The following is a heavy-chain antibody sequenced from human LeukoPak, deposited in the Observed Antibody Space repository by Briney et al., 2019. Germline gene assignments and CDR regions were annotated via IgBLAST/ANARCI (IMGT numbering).Heavy chain of an antibody. Sequence: GGSLRLSCAASGFTFSSYGMHWVRQAPGKGLEWVAVISYDGSNKYYADSVKGRSTISRDNSKNTLYLQMNSLRAEDTAVYYCAKDLTRIAAAGTSDYWGQGTLVTVSS. CDR1: GFTFSSYG. CDR3: AKDLTRIAAAGTSDY. CDR2: ISYDGSNK. J-gene: IGHJ4*02. V-gene: IGHV3-30*18. D-gene: IGHD6-13*01.